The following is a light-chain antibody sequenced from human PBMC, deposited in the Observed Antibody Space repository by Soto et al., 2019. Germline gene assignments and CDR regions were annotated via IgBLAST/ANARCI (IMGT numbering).Light chain of an antibody. V-gene: IGLV2-14*01. CDR2: EVS. CDR3: SSYTTSSNYV. CDR1: SSDVGSYNF. Sequence: ALTQPASVSGSPGQSITISCTGTSSDVGSYNFVSWYQQLPGKAPKLLIYEVSNRPSGVSNRFSGSKSGNTASLTISGLQAEDEADYYCSSYTTSSNYVFGSGTKVTVL. J-gene: IGLJ1*01.